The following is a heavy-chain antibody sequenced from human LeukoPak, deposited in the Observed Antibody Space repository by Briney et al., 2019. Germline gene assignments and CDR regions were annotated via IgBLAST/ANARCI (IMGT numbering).Heavy chain of an antibody. D-gene: IGHD3-22*01. J-gene: IGHJ4*02. V-gene: IGHV4-31*11. Sequence: SETLSLTCAVYGGSFSGYYWNWIRQHPGKGLEWIGYIYYSGSTYYNPSLKSRVIISVDTSKNQFSLKLSSVTAADTAVYYCARASPVYYYDSSDYRGAFDYWGQGTLVTVSS. CDR2: IYYSGST. CDR3: ARASPVYYYDSSDYRGAFDY. CDR1: GGSFSGYY.